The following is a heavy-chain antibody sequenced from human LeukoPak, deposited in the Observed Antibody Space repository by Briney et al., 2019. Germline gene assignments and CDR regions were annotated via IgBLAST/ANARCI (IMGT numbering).Heavy chain of an antibody. D-gene: IGHD3-9*01. CDR3: ARDLHDISTGYYYPGYFDY. J-gene: IGHJ4*02. V-gene: IGHV3-21*01. CDR1: GFTFSSCS. CDR2: IISSGYI. Sequence: GGSLRLSCAASGFTFSSCSMNWVRQAPGKGLEWVSSIISSGYIYYADSSKGRFTISRDNATNSLYLQMTSLRAEDTAVYYCARDLHDISTGYYYPGYFDYWGQGTLVTVSS.